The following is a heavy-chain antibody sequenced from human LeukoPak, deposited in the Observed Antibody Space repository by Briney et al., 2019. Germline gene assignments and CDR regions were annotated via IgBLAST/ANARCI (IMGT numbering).Heavy chain of an antibody. CDR1: GFTFSSYS. CDR2: ISSSSSTI. Sequence: QPGGSLRLSCAASGFTFSSYSMNWVRQAPGKGLEWVSYISSSSSTIYYADSVKGRFTISRDNAKNPLYLQMNSLRAEDTAVYYCARVPPSGYDGGYYFDYWGQGTLVTVSS. V-gene: IGHV3-48*04. J-gene: IGHJ4*02. D-gene: IGHD5-12*01. CDR3: ARVPPSGYDGGYYFDY.